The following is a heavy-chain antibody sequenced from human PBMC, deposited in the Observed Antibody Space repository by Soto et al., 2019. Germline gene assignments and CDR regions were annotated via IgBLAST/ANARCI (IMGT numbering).Heavy chain of an antibody. CDR2: MNPNSGNT. J-gene: IGHJ5*02. CDR1: GYTLTSYD. D-gene: IGHD3-9*01. V-gene: IGHV1-8*01. Sequence: ASVKVSCKASGYTLTSYDINWVRQATGQGLEWMGWMNPNSGNTGYAQKFQGRVTMTEDTSTDTAYMELSSLRSEDTAVYYCATARRHYDILTGYLSWFDPWGQGTLVTVSS. CDR3: ATARRHYDILTGYLSWFDP.